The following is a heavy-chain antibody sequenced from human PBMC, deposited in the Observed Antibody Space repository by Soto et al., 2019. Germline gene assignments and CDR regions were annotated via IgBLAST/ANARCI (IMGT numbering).Heavy chain of an antibody. CDR2: IIPIFGTT. CDR1: GGTFNSYT. J-gene: IGHJ2*01. V-gene: IGHV1-69*01. Sequence: QVQLVQSGTEVKKPGSSVKVSCQASGGTFNSYTITWVRQAPGQGLEWMGGIIPIFGTTNSAQKFQGRVTITADESTSTAYMELISLRSEDTAVYYCATEKGSGSGWYARYFDLWGRGTLVTVSS. CDR3: ATEKGSGSGWYARYFDL. D-gene: IGHD6-19*01.